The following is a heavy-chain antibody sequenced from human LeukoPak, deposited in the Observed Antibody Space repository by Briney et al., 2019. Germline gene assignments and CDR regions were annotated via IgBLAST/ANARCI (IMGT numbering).Heavy chain of an antibody. CDR3: ARSGFYDILTGLISPLDY. J-gene: IGHJ4*02. Sequence: SETLSLTCTVSGGSISSSSYYWGWIRQPPGKGLEWIGSIYYSGSTYYNPSLKSRVTISVDTSKNQSSLKLSSVTAADTAVYYCARSGFYDILTGLISPLDYWGQGTLVTVSS. CDR2: IYYSGST. D-gene: IGHD3-9*01. V-gene: IGHV4-39*01. CDR1: GGSISSSSYY.